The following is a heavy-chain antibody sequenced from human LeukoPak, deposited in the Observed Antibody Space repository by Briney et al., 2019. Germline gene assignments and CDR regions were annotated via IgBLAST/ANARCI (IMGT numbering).Heavy chain of an antibody. CDR1: GASFSGSY. J-gene: IGHJ3*02. V-gene: IGHV4-34*01. D-gene: IGHD2-8*01. Sequence: SETLSLTCAVYGASFSGSYWSWIRQPPGMGQEWIGEINRSGTTNYNPSLKSRVIMSVDTSKNQFSLRLSSLTAADTAVCYCAREACTSGTCDAFDIWGQGIMVTVSS. CDR3: AREACTSGTCDAFDI. CDR2: INRSGTT.